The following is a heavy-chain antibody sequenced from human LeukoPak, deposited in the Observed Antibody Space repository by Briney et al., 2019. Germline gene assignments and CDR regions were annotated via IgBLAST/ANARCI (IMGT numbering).Heavy chain of an antibody. J-gene: IGHJ4*02. CDR3: TRLLGTVTTFDY. CDR1: GFRFSGCS. D-gene: IGHD1-26*01. V-gene: IGHV3-7*01. CDR2: INEVGSKT. Sequence: PGGSLRVSCAASGFRFSGCSLSWVRQAPGKGLEWVATINEVGSKTYYDDSVKGRFTISRDNAKNSLYLEMSSLRAEDTAVYYCTRLLGTVTTFDYWGQGTLVTVSS.